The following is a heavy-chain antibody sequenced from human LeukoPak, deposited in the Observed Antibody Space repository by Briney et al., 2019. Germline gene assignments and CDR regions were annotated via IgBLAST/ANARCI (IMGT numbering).Heavy chain of an antibody. Sequence: GGSLRLSCAASGFTFSSYWMHWVRQAPGKGLVGVSRINSDGSSTSYADSVKGRFTISRDNAKNTLYLQMNSLRAEDTAVYYCVTDILTPGLFDYWGQGTLVTVSS. J-gene: IGHJ4*02. CDR3: VTDILTPGLFDY. D-gene: IGHD3-9*01. CDR2: INSDGSST. CDR1: GFTFSSYW. V-gene: IGHV3-74*01.